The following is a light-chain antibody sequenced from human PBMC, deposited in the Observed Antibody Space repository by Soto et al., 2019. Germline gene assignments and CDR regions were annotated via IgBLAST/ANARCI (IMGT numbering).Light chain of an antibody. CDR1: QSISSW. CDR3: QHSIGT. Sequence: DIQMTQSPSTLSASVGDRVTITCRASQSISSWLAWYQQKPGKAPKLLIYKASSLESGVPSRFSGSGSGTEFTLTISSLQPDDVATYYCQHSIGTFGQGTKV. V-gene: IGKV1-5*03. CDR2: KAS. J-gene: IGKJ1*01.